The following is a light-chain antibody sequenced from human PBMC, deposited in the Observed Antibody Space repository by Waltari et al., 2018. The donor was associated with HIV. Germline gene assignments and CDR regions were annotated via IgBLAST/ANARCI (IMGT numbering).Light chain of an antibody. Sequence: DIQVTQSPSSVSASVGARVTITCRATQGITSWIAWYQQKPGKVPNLLIYAASNLQSGVPSRFSGSGSGANFTLTISSLQPEDFATYFCQQANSFLGTFGPGTRVDMK. CDR1: QGITSW. V-gene: IGKV1-12*01. CDR2: AAS. J-gene: IGKJ3*01. CDR3: QQANSFLGT.